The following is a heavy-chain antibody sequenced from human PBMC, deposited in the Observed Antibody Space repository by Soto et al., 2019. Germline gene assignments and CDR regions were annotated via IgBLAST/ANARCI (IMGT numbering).Heavy chain of an antibody. CDR1: GYSFTSYW. Sequence: GESLKISCRGSGYSFTSYWIGWVRQMPGKGLEWMGIIYPGDSDTRYSPSFQGQATISADKSISTAYLQWSSLKASDTAMYYCASAHSGSYYPIDYWGQGTLVTVSS. V-gene: IGHV5-51*01. CDR3: ASAHSGSYYPIDY. CDR2: IYPGDSDT. J-gene: IGHJ4*02. D-gene: IGHD1-26*01.